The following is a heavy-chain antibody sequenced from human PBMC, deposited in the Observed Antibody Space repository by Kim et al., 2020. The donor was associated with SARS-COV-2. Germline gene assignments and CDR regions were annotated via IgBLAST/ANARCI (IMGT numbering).Heavy chain of an antibody. V-gene: IGHV3-21*01. CDR3: AAGARGSLDRGSDY. J-gene: IGHJ4*02. CDR2: ISRDVTYT. CDR1: GITFSSFS. D-gene: IGHD1-26*01. Sequence: GGSLRLSCAGSGITFSSFSLTWVRRAPGRGLEWVSSISRDVTYTYYADSVKGRLTISRDNAKKSLFLQMNSLRAEDTAVYYCAAGARGSLDRGSDYWGQGTLVTVSS.